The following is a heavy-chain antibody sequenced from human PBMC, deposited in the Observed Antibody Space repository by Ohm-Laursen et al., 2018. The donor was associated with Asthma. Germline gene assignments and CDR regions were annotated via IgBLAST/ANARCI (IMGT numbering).Heavy chain of an antibody. CDR2: ISWNSGSI. V-gene: IGHV3-9*01. CDR1: GFTFDDYA. CDR3: AKDFQLEPTTFDY. Sequence: SLRLSCAASGFTFDDYAMHWVRQAPGKGLEWVSGISWNSGSIGYADSVKGRFTISRDNAKNSLYLQMNSLRAEDTALYYRAKDFQLEPTTFDYWGQGTLVTVSS. J-gene: IGHJ4*02. D-gene: IGHD1-1*01.